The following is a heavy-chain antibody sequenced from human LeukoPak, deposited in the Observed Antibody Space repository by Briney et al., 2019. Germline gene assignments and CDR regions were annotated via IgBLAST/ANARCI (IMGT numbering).Heavy chain of an antibody. J-gene: IGHJ4*02. CDR1: GYTFTSYG. CDR2: ISAYNGNT. D-gene: IGHD5-18*01. Sequence: GASVKVSCKASGYTFTSYGISWVRQAPGQGLEWMGWISAYNGNTNYAQKLQGRVTMTTDTSTGTAYMELRSLRSDDTAVYYCASDKAGYSYGSPFDYWGQGTLVTVSS. CDR3: ASDKAGYSYGSPFDY. V-gene: IGHV1-18*01.